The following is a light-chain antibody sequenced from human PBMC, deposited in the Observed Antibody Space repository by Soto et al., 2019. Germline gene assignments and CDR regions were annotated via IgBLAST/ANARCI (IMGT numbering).Light chain of an antibody. CDR1: SSDVGGDDY. J-gene: IGLJ2*01. V-gene: IGLV2-8*01. CDR2: EVS. Sequence: QSALTQPPSASGSPGQSVTISCTGTSSDVGGDDYVSWYQQHPGKAPKLFIYEVSKRPSGVPDRFSGPKSGNTASLTVSGLQAEDEAYYYSNSHAGSNIVVFGGGTKLTVL. CDR3: NSHAGSNIVV.